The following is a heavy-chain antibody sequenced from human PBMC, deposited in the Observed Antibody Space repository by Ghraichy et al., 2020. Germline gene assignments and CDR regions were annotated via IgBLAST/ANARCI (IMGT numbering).Heavy chain of an antibody. CDR2: FDPEDGET. Sequence: ASVKVSCKVSGYTLTELSMHWVRQAPGKGLEWMGGFDPEDGETIYAQKFQGRVTMTEDTSTDTAYMELSSLRSEDTAVYYCATVLNRERPYYDFWSGQRTPPNTKNWFDPWGQGTLVTVSS. V-gene: IGHV1-24*01. CDR1: GYTLTELS. J-gene: IGHJ5*02. D-gene: IGHD3-3*01. CDR3: ATVLNRERPYYDFWSGQRTPPNTKNWFDP.